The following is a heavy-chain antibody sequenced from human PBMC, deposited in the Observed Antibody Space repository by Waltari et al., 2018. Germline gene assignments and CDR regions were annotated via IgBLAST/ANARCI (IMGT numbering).Heavy chain of an antibody. CDR1: GGSISSSSYY. Sequence: QLQLQESGPGLVKPSETLSLTCTVSGGSISSSSYYWGWIRQPPGKGLEWIGSIYYSGGTYYNPSLKSRVTISVDTSKNQFSLKLSSVTAADTAVYYCARVVRTTRGGAFDIWGQGTMVTVSS. V-gene: IGHV4-39*07. D-gene: IGHD3-3*01. J-gene: IGHJ3*02. CDR3: ARVVRTTRGGAFDI. CDR2: IYYSGGT.